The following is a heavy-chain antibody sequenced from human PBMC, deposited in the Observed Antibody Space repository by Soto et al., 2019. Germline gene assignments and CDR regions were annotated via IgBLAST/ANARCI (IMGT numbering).Heavy chain of an antibody. Sequence: QVQLVESGGGVVQPGRSLRLSCAASGFTFSSYGMHWVRQAPGKGLEWVAVIWYDGSNKYYADSVKGRFTISRDNSKNTLYLQMNRLRAEDTAVYYCAREPIAVTTPYFDYWGQGTLVTVSS. J-gene: IGHJ4*02. CDR1: GFTFSSYG. D-gene: IGHD4-17*01. V-gene: IGHV3-33*01. CDR2: IWYDGSNK. CDR3: AREPIAVTTPYFDY.